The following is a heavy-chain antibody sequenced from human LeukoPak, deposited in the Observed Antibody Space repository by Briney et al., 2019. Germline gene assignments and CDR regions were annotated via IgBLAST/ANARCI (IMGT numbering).Heavy chain of an antibody. D-gene: IGHD2-2*01. V-gene: IGHV3-21*01. Sequence: SGGSLRLSCAASGFTFSSYSMSWVRQAPGKGLEWVSSISSSSSYIYYADSVKGRFTISRDNAKNSLYLQMNSLRAEDTAVYYCASTPWGVPAAQGAFDIWGQGTMVTVSS. CDR1: GFTFSSYS. J-gene: IGHJ3*02. CDR2: ISSSSSYI. CDR3: ASTPWGVPAAQGAFDI.